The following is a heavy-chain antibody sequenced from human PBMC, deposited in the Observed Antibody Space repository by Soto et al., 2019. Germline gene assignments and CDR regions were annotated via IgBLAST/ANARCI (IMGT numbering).Heavy chain of an antibody. D-gene: IGHD6-13*01. Sequence: PGGSLRLSCAASGFTFSSYSMNWVRQAPGKGLEWVSSISSSSSYIYYADSVKGRFTISRDNAKNSLYLQMNSLRAEDTAVYYCARDFIAVAHQGNTFDPWGQGTLVTVSS. CDR2: ISSSSSYI. J-gene: IGHJ5*02. V-gene: IGHV3-21*01. CDR3: ARDFIAVAHQGNTFDP. CDR1: GFTFSSYS.